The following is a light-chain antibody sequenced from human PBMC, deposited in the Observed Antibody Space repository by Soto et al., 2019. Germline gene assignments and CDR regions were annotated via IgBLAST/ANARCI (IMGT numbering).Light chain of an antibody. J-gene: IGLJ2*01. Sequence: QLVLTQPPSASGTPGQRVTISCSGSSSNIGSNTVNWYQQVPGTAPKLLIYGNNQRPSGVPDRFSGSKSGTSASLAISGLQSEDEADYYCAAWDDSLNSYVIFGGGTKLTVL. CDR1: SSNIGSNT. CDR3: AAWDDSLNSYVI. V-gene: IGLV1-44*01. CDR2: GNN.